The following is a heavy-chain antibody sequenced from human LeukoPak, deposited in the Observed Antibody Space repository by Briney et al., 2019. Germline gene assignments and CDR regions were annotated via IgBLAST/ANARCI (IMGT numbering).Heavy chain of an antibody. V-gene: IGHV3-23*01. D-gene: IGHD3-10*01. CDR3: AKDRLAMVGGVDY. Sequence: GGSLRLSCAASGFTFRTYAVNWVRQAPGGGLGWGSAISSSGGSTYYADSVKGRLTISRDNSKNTVYLQMTSLRAEDTAVYYCAKDRLAMVGGVDYWGQGTLVTVSS. CDR2: ISSSGGST. J-gene: IGHJ4*02. CDR1: GFTFRTYA.